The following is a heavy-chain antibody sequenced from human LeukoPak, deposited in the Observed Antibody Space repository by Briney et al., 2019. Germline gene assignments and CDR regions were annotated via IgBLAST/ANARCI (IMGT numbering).Heavy chain of an antibody. CDR3: AREWGLGY. D-gene: IGHD2-21*01. Sequence: GGSLRLSCAASGFTFSSYWMHWVRQVPGKGLVWVSRLNTDGSSTSYADSVKGRFTISRDNARNTLYLQMNSLRAEDTAVYYCAREWGLGYWGQGTLVTVSS. CDR2: LNTDGSST. J-gene: IGHJ4*02. CDR1: GFTFSSYW. V-gene: IGHV3-74*01.